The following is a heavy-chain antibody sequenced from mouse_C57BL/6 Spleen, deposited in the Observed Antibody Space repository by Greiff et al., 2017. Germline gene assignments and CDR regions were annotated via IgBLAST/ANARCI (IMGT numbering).Heavy chain of an antibody. CDR2: INPGSGGT. D-gene: IGHD2-10*02. Sequence: VQLQQSGAELVRPGTSVKVSCKASGYAFTNYFISWVKQSPGKGLEWIGVINPGSGGTNYNEKFKGKATLTADKSSSTAYMQRSSLTSEDSAVYFCARGGYGNYLFDYWGQGTTLTVAS. V-gene: IGHV1-54*01. J-gene: IGHJ2*01. CDR3: ARGGYGNYLFDY. CDR1: GYAFTNYF.